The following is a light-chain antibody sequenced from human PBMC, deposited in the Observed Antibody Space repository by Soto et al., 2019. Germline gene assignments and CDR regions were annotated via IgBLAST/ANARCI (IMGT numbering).Light chain of an antibody. CDR3: QQYGSSPKT. J-gene: IGKJ1*01. CDR1: QSVSNF. CDR2: DTS. Sequence: EIVLTQSPGTLSLSPGKRATLSCRASQSVSNFLAWYQQKPGQAPRLLIYDTSNRATGIPDRFSGGGSGTDFTLTIIRLEREDFAVYYCQQYGSSPKTFGQGTKVDIK. V-gene: IGKV3-20*01.